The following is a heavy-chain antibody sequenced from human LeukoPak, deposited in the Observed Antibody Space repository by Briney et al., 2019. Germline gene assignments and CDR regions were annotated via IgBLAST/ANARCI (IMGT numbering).Heavy chain of an antibody. V-gene: IGHV1-24*01. CDR1: GYTLTELS. D-gene: IGHD3-22*01. J-gene: IGHJ4*02. Sequence: ASVKVSCKVSGYTLTELSMHWVRQAPGKGLEWMGGFDPEDGETIYAQKFQDRVTMTTDTSTSTAYMELRSLRSDDTAVYYCARDGYYYETSGYYCPDYWGQGTLVTVSS. CDR2: FDPEDGET. CDR3: ARDGYYYETSGYYCPDY.